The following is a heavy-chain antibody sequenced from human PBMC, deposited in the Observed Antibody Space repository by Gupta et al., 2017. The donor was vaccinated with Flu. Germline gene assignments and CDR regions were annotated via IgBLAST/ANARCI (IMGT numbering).Heavy chain of an antibody. J-gene: IGHJ4*02. CDR3: ARGLSDYGGNSNFDY. V-gene: IGHV3-48*03. CDR2: ISSSGSTI. Sequence: EVQLVESGGGLVQPGGSLRLSCAASGFTLRSYEMQWVRQAPGKGLEWISYISSSGSTINYADSVKGRFTISRDNAKNSLYLQMNSLRAEDTAVYYCARGLSDYGGNSNFDYWGQGTLVTVSS. CDR1: GFTLRSYE. D-gene: IGHD4-17*01.